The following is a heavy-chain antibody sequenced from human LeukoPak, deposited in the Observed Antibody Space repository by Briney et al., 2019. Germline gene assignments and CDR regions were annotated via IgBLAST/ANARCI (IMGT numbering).Heavy chain of an antibody. D-gene: IGHD2-2*01. CDR2: INPNSGGT. Sequence: ASVKVSCKASGYTFTGYYMHWVRQDPGQGLEWMGWINPNSGGTNYAQKFQGRVTMTRDTSISTAYMELSRLRSDDTAVYYCARERLGYCSSTSCSEYYMDVWGKGTTVTVSS. CDR3: ARERLGYCSSTSCSEYYMDV. V-gene: IGHV1-2*02. J-gene: IGHJ6*03. CDR1: GYTFTGYY.